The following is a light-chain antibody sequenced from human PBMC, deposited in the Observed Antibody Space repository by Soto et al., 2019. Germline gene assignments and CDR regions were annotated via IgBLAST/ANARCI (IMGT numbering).Light chain of an antibody. CDR2: GAS. CDR3: QQFGSSPFT. J-gene: IGKJ2*01. V-gene: IGKV3-20*01. Sequence: EIVLTQSPGTLSLSPGERATLSCRASQSVSSNYLAWYQQKPGQAPRLLIYGASSRATGIPDRFSGSGSRTGFTLTISRLEPEDFAVYYCQQFGSSPFTFGQGTKLEIK. CDR1: QSVSSNY.